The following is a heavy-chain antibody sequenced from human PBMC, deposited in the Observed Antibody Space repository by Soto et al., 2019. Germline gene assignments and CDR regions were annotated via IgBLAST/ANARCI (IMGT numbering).Heavy chain of an antibody. Sequence: QVQLQQWGAGLLKPSETLSLTCAVYGGSFSGYYWSWIRQPPGKGLEWIGEINHSGSTNYNPSLKSRVTISVDTSKNKFSLKLSSVTAADPAVYYCARGPYRGAIDYWGQGTLVTVSS. CDR2: INHSGST. CDR3: ARGPYRGAIDY. CDR1: GGSFSGYY. D-gene: IGHD3-16*01. J-gene: IGHJ4*02. V-gene: IGHV4-34*01.